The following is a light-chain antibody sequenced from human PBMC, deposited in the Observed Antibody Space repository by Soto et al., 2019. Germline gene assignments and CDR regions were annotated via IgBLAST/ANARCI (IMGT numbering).Light chain of an antibody. CDR1: QSVSSH. CDR3: HQYHDWPQT. Sequence: EIVMTQSPATLSVSPGERATFSCRASQSVSSHLAWYQQKPGQAPRLLMFDASTRATGVPARLSGSGSGTEFTLTISSLQSEDLGVYYCHQYHDWPQTFGQGTKVEIK. J-gene: IGKJ1*01. V-gene: IGKV3-15*01. CDR2: DAS.